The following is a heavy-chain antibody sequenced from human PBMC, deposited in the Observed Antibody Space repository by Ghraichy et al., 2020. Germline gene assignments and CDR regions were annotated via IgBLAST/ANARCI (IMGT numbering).Heavy chain of an antibody. CDR1: GYTFTGYY. CDR3: ARWHYDSSGYPYSDY. CDR2: INPNSGGT. J-gene: IGHJ4*02. D-gene: IGHD3-22*01. Sequence: VKVSCKASGYTFTGYYMHWVRQAPGQGLEWMGWINPNSGGTNYAQKFQGRVTMTRDTSISTAYMELSRLRSDDTAVYYCARWHYDSSGYPYSDYWGQGTLVTVSS. V-gene: IGHV1-2*02.